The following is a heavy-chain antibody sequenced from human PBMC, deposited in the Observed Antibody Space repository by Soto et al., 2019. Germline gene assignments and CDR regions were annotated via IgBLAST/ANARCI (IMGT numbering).Heavy chain of an antibody. Sequence: GGSLRLSCAAPGFTFSSYAMHWVRQAPGKGLEWVAVISYDGSNKYYADSVKGRFTISRDNSKNTLYLQMNSLRAEDTAVYYCARDRVRKGGGNRLSPFDYWGQGTLVTVSS. CDR1: GFTFSSYA. CDR2: ISYDGSNK. V-gene: IGHV3-30-3*01. D-gene: IGHD2-15*01. CDR3: ARDRVRKGGGNRLSPFDY. J-gene: IGHJ4*02.